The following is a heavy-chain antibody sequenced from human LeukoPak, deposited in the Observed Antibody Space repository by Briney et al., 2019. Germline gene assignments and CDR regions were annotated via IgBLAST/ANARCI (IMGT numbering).Heavy chain of an antibody. Sequence: PGGSLRLSCAAAGFTFSDYSMNWVRQAPGKGLEWVSYISTTGSPIYYADSVKGRFTISRDNAENSLYLQMNSLRAEDTAVYYCARTSSYWGQGTLVTVSS. CDR1: GFTFSDYS. CDR2: ISTTGSPI. V-gene: IGHV3-48*04. CDR3: ARTSSY. J-gene: IGHJ4*02.